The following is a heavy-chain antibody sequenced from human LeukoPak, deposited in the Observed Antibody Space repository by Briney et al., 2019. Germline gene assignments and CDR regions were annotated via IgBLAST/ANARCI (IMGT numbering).Heavy chain of an antibody. J-gene: IGHJ6*02. Sequence: SETLSLTCTVSGGSISSGDYYWSWIRQPPGKGLEWIGYIYYSGSTYYNPSLKSRVTISVDTSKNQFSLKLSSVTAADTAVYYCARAGVAAAQDLRYYYYGMDVWGQGTTVTVSS. V-gene: IGHV4-30-4*02. CDR2: IYYSGST. D-gene: IGHD2-2*01. CDR3: ARAGVAAAQDLRYYYYGMDV. CDR1: GGSISSGDYY.